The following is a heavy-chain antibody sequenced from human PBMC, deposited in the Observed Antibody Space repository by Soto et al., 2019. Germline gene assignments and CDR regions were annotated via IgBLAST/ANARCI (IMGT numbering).Heavy chain of an antibody. CDR3: ARHYQLTGRGDLRFFDI. V-gene: IGHV1-18*01. J-gene: IGHJ3*02. CDR2: ISAYNGNT. D-gene: IGHD1-20*01. Sequence: ASVKVSCKASGYTFTSYGISWVRQAPGQALEWMGWISAYNGNTNYAQKLQGRVTMTTDTSTSTAYMELRSLRSDDTAVYYCARHYQLTGRGDLRFFDIWGQGTMVTVSS. CDR1: GYTFTSYG.